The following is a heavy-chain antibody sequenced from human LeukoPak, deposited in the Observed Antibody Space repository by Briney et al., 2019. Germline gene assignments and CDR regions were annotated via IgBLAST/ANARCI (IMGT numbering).Heavy chain of an antibody. CDR3: ASSSSGWYKFDY. CDR1: GFTFGDYP. Sequence: GGSLRLSCTASGFTFGDYPMSWVRQAPGKGLEWVSGISASGGSTFYGDSVKGRFTISRDNSKNTLYLQMNSLRADDTAVYYCASSSSGWYKFDYWGQGTLVSVSS. J-gene: IGHJ4*02. CDR2: ISASGGST. D-gene: IGHD6-19*01. V-gene: IGHV3-23*01.